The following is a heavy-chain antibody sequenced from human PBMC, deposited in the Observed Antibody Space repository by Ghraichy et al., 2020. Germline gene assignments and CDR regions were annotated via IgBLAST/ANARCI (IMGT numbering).Heavy chain of an antibody. CDR2: IYYSGST. Sequence: SETLSLTCTVSGGSISSADYYWSWIRQPPGKGLEWIGYIYYSGSTSYNPSLKSRVTISLDTSKNQFSLKLNSVTAADTAVYYCARYRSSDLAEYLQHWGQGTLVTVSS. CDR3: ARYRSSDLAEYLQH. D-gene: IGHD6-13*01. J-gene: IGHJ1*01. V-gene: IGHV4-30-4*01. CDR1: GGSISSADYY.